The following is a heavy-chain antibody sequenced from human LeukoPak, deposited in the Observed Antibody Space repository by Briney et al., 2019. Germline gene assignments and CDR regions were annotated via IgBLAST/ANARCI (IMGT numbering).Heavy chain of an antibody. V-gene: IGHV1-18*01. CDR3: ARGNDGYSSSWYATPYGY. Sequence: GASVKVSCKASGYTFTSYGISWVRQAPGRELEGMGWISADNGNKNYAQKLQGRVTKTTDTSTNTPYIELRSMRSDDTAVDYCARGNDGYSSSWYATPYGYWGQGTLVTVSS. CDR2: ISADNGNK. D-gene: IGHD6-13*01. CDR1: GYTFTSYG. J-gene: IGHJ4*02.